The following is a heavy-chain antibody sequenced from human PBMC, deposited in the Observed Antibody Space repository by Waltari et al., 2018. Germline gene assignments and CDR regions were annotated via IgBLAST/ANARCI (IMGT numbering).Heavy chain of an antibody. CDR1: GYTFTGYY. D-gene: IGHD2-2*01. J-gene: IGHJ5*02. V-gene: IGHV1-2*02. Sequence: QVQLVQSGAEVKKPGASVKVSCKASGYTFTGYYMHWVRQAPGQGLEWMGWINPNGGGTNYVQKFQGRVTMTRDTSISTAYMELSRLRSDDTAVYYCARSIVVVPAAICRFDPWGQGTLVTVSS. CDR2: INPNGGGT. CDR3: ARSIVVVPAAICRFDP.